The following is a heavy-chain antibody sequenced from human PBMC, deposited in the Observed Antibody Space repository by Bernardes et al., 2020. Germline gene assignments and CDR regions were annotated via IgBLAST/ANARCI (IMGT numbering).Heavy chain of an antibody. J-gene: IGHJ4*02. CDR3: ARARTLTGYYPDY. V-gene: IGHV1-8*01. D-gene: IGHD3-9*01. CDR1: GYTFTSYD. CDR2: MNPNSGNT. Sequence: ASVKVSCKASGYTFTSYDINWVRQATGQGLEWMGWMNPNSGNTGYAQKFQGRVTMTRNTSISTAYMELSSLRSEDTAVYYCARARTLTGYYPDYWGQGTLVTVSS.